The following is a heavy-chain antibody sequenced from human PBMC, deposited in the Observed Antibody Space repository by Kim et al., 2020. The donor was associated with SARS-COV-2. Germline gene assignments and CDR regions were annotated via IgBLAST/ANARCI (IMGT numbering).Heavy chain of an antibody. CDR3: ARRGPAAIRGFNWFDP. D-gene: IGHD2-2*01. V-gene: IGHV5-10-1*01. CDR2: IDPSDSYT. J-gene: IGHJ5*02. CDR1: GYSFTSYW. Sequence: GESLKISCKGSGYSFTSYWISWVRQMPGKGLEWMGRIDPSDSYTNYSPSFQGHVTISADKSISTAYLQWSSLKASDTAMYYCARRGPAAIRGFNWFDPWGQGTLVTVSS.